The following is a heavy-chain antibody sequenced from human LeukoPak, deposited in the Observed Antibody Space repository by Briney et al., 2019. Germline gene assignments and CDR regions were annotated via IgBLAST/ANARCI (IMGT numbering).Heavy chain of an antibody. CDR1: GYTFTSYY. J-gene: IGHJ4*02. Sequence: ASVNVSCKASGYTFTSYYIHWVRQAPGQGLEWMGIINPSGGSTNYAQKFQGRVTMTRDTSTSTVYMELSSLRSEDSAVYYCARWTTTYLDYWGQGTLVTVS. V-gene: IGHV1-46*01. D-gene: IGHD4-11*01. CDR3: ARWTTTYLDY. CDR2: INPSGGST.